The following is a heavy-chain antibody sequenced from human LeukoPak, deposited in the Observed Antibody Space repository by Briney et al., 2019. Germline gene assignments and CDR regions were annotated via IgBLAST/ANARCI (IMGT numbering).Heavy chain of an antibody. V-gene: IGHV3-73*01. D-gene: IGHD2/OR15-2a*01. CDR3: VGDGHSNTGMNY. CDR2: IRSKANSYVT. CDR1: GFTFSGST. Sequence: GGSLKLTCATSGFTFSGSTIHWVRQAPGKGLEWIGHIRSKANSYVTIYGASVKGRFTISREDSKNTAYLHMNSLKTEDTAVYYCVGDGHSNTGMNYWGQGTLVTVSS. J-gene: IGHJ4*02.